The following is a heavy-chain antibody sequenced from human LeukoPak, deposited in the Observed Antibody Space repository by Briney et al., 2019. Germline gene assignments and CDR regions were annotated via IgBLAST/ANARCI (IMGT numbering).Heavy chain of an antibody. CDR2: INHSGST. J-gene: IGHJ4*02. D-gene: IGHD2-15*01. CDR3: ARGPIGDIVVVVAATQYYFDY. V-gene: IGHV4-34*01. Sequence: SETLSLTCAVYGGSFSGYYWSWIRQPPGKGLEWIGEINHSGSTNYNPSLKSRVTISVDTSKNQFSLKLSSVTAADTAAYYCARGPIGDIVVVVAATQYYFDYWGQGTLVTVSS. CDR1: GGSFSGYY.